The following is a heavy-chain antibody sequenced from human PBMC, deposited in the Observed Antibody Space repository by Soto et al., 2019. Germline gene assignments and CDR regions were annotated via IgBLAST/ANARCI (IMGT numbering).Heavy chain of an antibody. D-gene: IGHD3-22*01. CDR3: TTDSYSTIIIVRCDY. J-gene: IGHJ4*01. Sequence: EVQLVESGGGLVKPGGSLRLSCAASGFTFSNAWINWVRQAPGKGLEWVGRIKSKTDGGTTDYAEPVKGRFAISRDDSNNMVYLQMNSLKIEDTAVYYCTTDSYSTIIIVRCDYWGHGTLVTVSP. V-gene: IGHV3-15*07. CDR1: GFTFSNAW. CDR2: IKSKTDGGTT.